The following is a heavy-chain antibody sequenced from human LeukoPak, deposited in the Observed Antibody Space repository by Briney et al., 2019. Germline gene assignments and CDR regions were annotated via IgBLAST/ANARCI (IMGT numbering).Heavy chain of an antibody. V-gene: IGHV4-4*02. D-gene: IGHD4-17*01. CDR3: ASGDYEYFQH. J-gene: IGHJ1*01. CDR1: GGSISSSNW. CDR2: IYHSGST. Sequence: SETLSLTCAVSGGSISSSNWWSWVRQPPGKGLEWIGEIYHSGSTNYNPSLKSRVTISIDKSKNQFSLNLSSLTAADTAVYYCASGDYEYFQHWGQGILVTVSS.